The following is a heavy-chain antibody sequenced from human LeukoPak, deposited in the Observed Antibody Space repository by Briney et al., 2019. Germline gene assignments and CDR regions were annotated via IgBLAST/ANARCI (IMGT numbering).Heavy chain of an antibody. Sequence: PGGSLRLSCAASGFSFSSYAMSWVRQAPGKGLECVSAISGSGGSTYYADSVKGRFTISRDNSKNTLYLQMNSLRAEDTAIYYCAKGLRDYGDYVSYCDYWGQGTLVTVSS. J-gene: IGHJ4*02. CDR2: ISGSGGST. V-gene: IGHV3-23*01. CDR1: GFSFSSYA. CDR3: AKGLRDYGDYVSYCDY. D-gene: IGHD4-17*01.